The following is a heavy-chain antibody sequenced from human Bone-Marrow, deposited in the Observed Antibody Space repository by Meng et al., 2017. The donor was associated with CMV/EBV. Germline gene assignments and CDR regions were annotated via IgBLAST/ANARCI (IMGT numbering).Heavy chain of an antibody. V-gene: IGHV1-46*01. D-gene: IGHD1/OR15-1a*01. CDR2: SNASGDKT. CDR3: AKESPGTTYFDY. Sequence: CKATGNTFVNHYVRWVPQDRGQWIEWMRASNASGDKTTYAQTLQGRVTMTRDRSTGTVYMELRSPRSEDAAVYYCAKESPGTTYFDYWGQGTLVTVSS. CDR1: GNTFVNHY. J-gene: IGHJ4*02.